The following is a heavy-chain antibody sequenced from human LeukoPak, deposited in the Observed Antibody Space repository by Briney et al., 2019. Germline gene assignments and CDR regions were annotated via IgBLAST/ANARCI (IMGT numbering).Heavy chain of an antibody. D-gene: IGHD6-19*01. Sequence: GGSLRLSRVASAFPFSNYAMTWVRQAPGKGPEWVSGISGSGGATYYADSVKGRFTISRDNSKNTLYLQLSSLRAEDTAVYYCAEGPTSGWLLYWFDTWGQGTLVTVSS. CDR2: ISGSGGAT. CDR3: AEGPTSGWLLYWFDT. CDR1: AFPFSNYA. V-gene: IGHV3-23*01. J-gene: IGHJ5*02.